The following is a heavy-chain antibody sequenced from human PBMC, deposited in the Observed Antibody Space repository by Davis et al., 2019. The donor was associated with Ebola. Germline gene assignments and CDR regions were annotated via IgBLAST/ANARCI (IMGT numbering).Heavy chain of an antibody. V-gene: IGHV3-30*18. D-gene: IGHD3-3*01. CDR3: AKGSVTIFGVAPDYYGMDV. CDR2: ISYDGSNK. Sequence: GESLKISCAASGFIFSNYWMSWVRQAPGKGLEWVAVISYDGSNKYYADSVKGRFTISRDNSKNTLYLQMNSLRAEDTAVYYCAKGSVTIFGVAPDYYGMDVWGKGTTVTVSS. CDR1: GFIFSNYW. J-gene: IGHJ6*04.